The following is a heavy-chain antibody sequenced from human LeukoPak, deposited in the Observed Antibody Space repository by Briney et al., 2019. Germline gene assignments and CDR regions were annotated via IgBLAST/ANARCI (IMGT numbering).Heavy chain of an antibody. CDR3: ATAEPYCGGDCSFDY. J-gene: IGHJ4*02. D-gene: IGHD2-21*02. V-gene: IGHV4-39*01. Sequence: SETLSLTCTVSGGSISSSSYYWGWLRQPPGQGLEWIGSIYYSGSTYYNPSLKSRVTISVDTSKNQFSLKLSSVTAADTAVYYCATAEPYCGGDCSFDYWGQGTLVTVSS. CDR1: GGSISSSSYY. CDR2: IYYSGST.